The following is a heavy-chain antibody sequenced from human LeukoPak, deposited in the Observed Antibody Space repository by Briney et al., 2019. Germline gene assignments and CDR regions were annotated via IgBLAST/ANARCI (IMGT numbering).Heavy chain of an antibody. V-gene: IGHV1-2*02. CDR2: INPNSGGT. CDR1: KYTFTDYY. CDR3: ARGYCTTTSCREGHDY. J-gene: IGHJ4*02. D-gene: IGHD2-2*01. Sequence: ASVKVSCKASKYTFTDYYMHWVRQAPGQGLEWMGWINPNSGGTNYAQKLQGRVTMTRDTSISTAYMELSSLRSDDTAVYYCARGYCTTTSCREGHDYWGQGTLVTVSS.